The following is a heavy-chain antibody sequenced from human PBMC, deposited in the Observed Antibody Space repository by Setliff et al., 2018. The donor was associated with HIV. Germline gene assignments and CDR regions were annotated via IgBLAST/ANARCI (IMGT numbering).Heavy chain of an antibody. CDR2: ISGSGGST. CDR3: ASLLPVDY. J-gene: IGHJ4*02. V-gene: IGHV3-23*01. D-gene: IGHD2-15*01. Sequence: LRLSCAASGFTFSNAWMSWVRQAPGKGLEWVSTISGSGGSTYYADSVKGRFTISRDTAKNTLYLQVSSLRAEDTAVYYCASLLPVDYWGQGTLVTVSS. CDR1: GFTFSNAW.